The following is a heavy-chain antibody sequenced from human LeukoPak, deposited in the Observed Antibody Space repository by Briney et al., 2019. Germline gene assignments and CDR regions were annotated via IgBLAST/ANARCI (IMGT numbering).Heavy chain of an antibody. CDR3: ARDFSSGWYHELDY. D-gene: IGHD6-19*01. V-gene: IGHV3-74*01. CDR2: INSDGSST. Sequence: PGGSLRLSCAASGFTFSSYAMHWVRQAPGKGLVWVSRINSDGSSTSYADSVKGRFTISRDNAKNTLYLQMNSLRAEDTAVYYCARDFSSGWYHELDYWGQGTLVTVSS. CDR1: GFTFSSYA. J-gene: IGHJ4*02.